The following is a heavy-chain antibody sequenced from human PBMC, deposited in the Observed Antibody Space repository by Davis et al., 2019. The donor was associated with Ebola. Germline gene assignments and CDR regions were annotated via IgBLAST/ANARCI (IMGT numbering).Heavy chain of an antibody. CDR1: GGSISSTNW. D-gene: IGHD6-13*01. Sequence: MPSETLSLTCAVSGGSISSTNWWSGVRPPPGKGLEWSAEIYHSGSTNYNPSLKSRVTISVYKSKNQFSLKLSSVTAADTAVYYCAIEAGDYWGQGTLVTVSS. J-gene: IGHJ4*02. V-gene: IGHV4-4*02. CDR3: AIEAGDY. CDR2: IYHSGST.